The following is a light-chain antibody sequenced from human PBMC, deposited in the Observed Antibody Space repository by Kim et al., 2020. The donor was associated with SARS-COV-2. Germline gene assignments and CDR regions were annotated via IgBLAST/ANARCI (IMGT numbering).Light chain of an antibody. Sequence: STGQSITISCTGTSRDIGSHNRVSWHQQHPGKAPKLMIYEVYQRPSGVSNRFSGSKSGNTASLTISGLQAEDEADYYCCSYQGSWVFGGGTQLTVL. J-gene: IGLJ3*02. CDR2: EVY. CDR1: SRDIGSHNR. CDR3: CSYQGSWV. V-gene: IGLV2-23*02.